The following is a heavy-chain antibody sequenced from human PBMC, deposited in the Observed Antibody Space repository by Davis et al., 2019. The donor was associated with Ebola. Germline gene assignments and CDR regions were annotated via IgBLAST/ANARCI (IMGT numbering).Heavy chain of an antibody. D-gene: IGHD6-19*01. CDR3: AGVKVGHSSGWCIGNWFDP. Sequence: AASVKVSCKASGYTFTSYAMHWVRQAPGQRLEWMGWISAYNGTTNYAQKLQGRVTMTTDTSTSTAYMELRSLRSDDTAVYYCAGVKVGHSSGWCIGNWFDPWGQGTLVTVSS. V-gene: IGHV1-18*01. CDR2: ISAYNGTT. CDR1: GYTFTSYA. J-gene: IGHJ5*02.